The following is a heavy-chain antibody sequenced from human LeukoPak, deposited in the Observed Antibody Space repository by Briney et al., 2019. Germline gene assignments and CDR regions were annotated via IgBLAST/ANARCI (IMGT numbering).Heavy chain of an antibody. CDR1: GYSFSSYW. Sequence: PGESLKISCKASGYSFSSYWIGWVRQMPGKGLEWMGIIYPGDSDTRYRPSSQGQVTISADKSISTAYLQWSSLKASDTAMYYCARQAYCGGDCYPTFDYWGQGTLVTVSS. J-gene: IGHJ4*02. CDR2: IYPGDSDT. V-gene: IGHV5-51*01. D-gene: IGHD2-21*02. CDR3: ARQAYCGGDCYPTFDY.